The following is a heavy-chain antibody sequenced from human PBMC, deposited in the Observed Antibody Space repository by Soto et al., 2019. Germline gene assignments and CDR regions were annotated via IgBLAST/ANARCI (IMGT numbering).Heavy chain of an antibody. CDR2: ISYDGSHE. D-gene: IGHD6-19*01. CDR3: ARDLGAVAALDS. J-gene: IGHJ4*02. V-gene: IGHV3-30*04. Sequence: QVHLVESGGSVVQPGTSLRLSCAASGFIFREYAMHWVRQAPGKGLDWVAVISYDGSHEDYADSVKGRFTISRDNSKDTLYLQANSLRNEDTATYYCARDLGAVAALDSWGQGTLVTVSS. CDR1: GFIFREYA.